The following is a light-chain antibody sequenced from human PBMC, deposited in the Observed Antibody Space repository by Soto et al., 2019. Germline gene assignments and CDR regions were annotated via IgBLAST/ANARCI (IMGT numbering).Light chain of an antibody. CDR3: QQYGSSPRIT. CDR1: QDISNH. J-gene: IGKJ5*01. CDR2: DAS. V-gene: IGKV1-33*01. Sequence: DIQLTQSPSSLSASVGDRVTITCQASQDISNHLNWYQQKPGKAPNLLIYDASTRVTSFPARFSGSGSGTDFTLTISRLEPEDFAVYYCQQYGSSPRITVGQGTRREIK.